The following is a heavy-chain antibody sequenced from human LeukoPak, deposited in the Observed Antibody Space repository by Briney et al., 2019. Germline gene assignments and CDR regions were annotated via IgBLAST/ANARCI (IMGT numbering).Heavy chain of an antibody. Sequence: SETLSLTCTVSGGSISSGDYYWSWIRQPPGKGLEWIGYIYYSGSTYYNPSLKSRLTISVDTSKNQFSLKLSSVTAADTAVYYCARGLRFLEWPNWFDPWGQGTLVTVSS. V-gene: IGHV4-30-4*01. CDR3: ARGLRFLEWPNWFDP. D-gene: IGHD3-3*01. J-gene: IGHJ5*02. CDR1: GGSISSGDYY. CDR2: IYYSGST.